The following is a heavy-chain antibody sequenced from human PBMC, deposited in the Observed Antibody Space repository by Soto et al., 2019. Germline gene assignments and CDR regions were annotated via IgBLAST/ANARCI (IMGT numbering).Heavy chain of an antibody. D-gene: IGHD3-22*01. Sequence: TSETLSLTCTVSGGSISSGDYYWSWIRQPPGKGLEWIGYIYYSGSTYYNPSLKSRVTISVDTSKNQFSLKLSSVTAADTAVYYCARNELYDSSGDAFDIWGQGTMVTVSS. CDR2: IYYSGST. V-gene: IGHV4-30-4*01. J-gene: IGHJ3*02. CDR1: GGSISSGDYY. CDR3: ARNELYDSSGDAFDI.